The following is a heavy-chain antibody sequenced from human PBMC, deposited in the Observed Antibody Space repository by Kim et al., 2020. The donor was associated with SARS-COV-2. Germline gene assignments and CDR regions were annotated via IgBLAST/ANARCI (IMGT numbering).Heavy chain of an antibody. J-gene: IGHJ5*02. Sequence: AQKFQGRDTMTEDTSTDTAYMELSSLRSEDTAVYYCATGSAAGTPSWFDPWGQGTLVTVSS. D-gene: IGHD6-13*01. V-gene: IGHV1-24*01. CDR3: ATGSAAGTPSWFDP.